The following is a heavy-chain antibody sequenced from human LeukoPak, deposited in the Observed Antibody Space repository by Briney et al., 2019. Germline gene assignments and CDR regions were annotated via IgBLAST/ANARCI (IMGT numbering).Heavy chain of an antibody. CDR1: VGSITSSPYH. D-gene: IGHD2-21*02. J-gene: IGHJ4*01. V-gene: IGHV4-39*07. CDR2: VSHTGAT. CDR3: ARSMVTTDRNFDH. Sequence: SETLSLTCTVSVGSITSSPYHWAWIRQPPGRGPEWIGTVSHTGATQYSPSLTSRVTISLDTSKNQFSLSLNSVTAADTAIFYCARSMVTTDRNFDHWGQGTLVTVSS.